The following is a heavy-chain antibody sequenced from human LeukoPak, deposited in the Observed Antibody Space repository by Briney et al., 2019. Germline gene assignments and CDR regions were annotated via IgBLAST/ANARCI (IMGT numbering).Heavy chain of an antibody. CDR3: ARDLSLKSHNWNYGYPGY. V-gene: IGHV3-33*08. D-gene: IGHD1-7*01. Sequence: PGGSLRLSCAASGFTFSSYGIHWVRQAPGKGLEWVAVIWYDGSNKYYADSVKGRFTISRDNSKNTLYLQMNSLRAEDTAVYYCARDLSLKSHNWNYGYPGYWGQGTLVTVSS. J-gene: IGHJ4*02. CDR1: GFTFSSYG. CDR2: IWYDGSNK.